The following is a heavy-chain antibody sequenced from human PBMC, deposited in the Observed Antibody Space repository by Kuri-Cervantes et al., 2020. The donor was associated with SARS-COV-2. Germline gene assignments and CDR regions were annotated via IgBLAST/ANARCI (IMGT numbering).Heavy chain of an antibody. D-gene: IGHD1-1*01. CDR2: INPDGSYT. J-gene: IGHJ4*02. CDR1: GFTFSNYE. Sequence: GGSLRLSCVVSGFTFSNYEMNWVRQAPGKGLVWVSRINPDGSYTNNADSVKGRFTLSRDNAKNMLFLQMNSLRAEDTAVYYCVRDGDHWNFDYWGQGTLVTVSS. V-gene: IGHV3-74*01. CDR3: VRDGDHWNFDY.